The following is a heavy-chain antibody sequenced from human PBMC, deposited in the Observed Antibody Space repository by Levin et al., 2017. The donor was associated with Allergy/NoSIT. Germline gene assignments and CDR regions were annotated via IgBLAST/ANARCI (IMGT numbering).Heavy chain of an antibody. J-gene: IGHJ4*02. Sequence: SETLSLTCTVSGGSISSYYWSWIRQPPGKGLEWIGYIYYSGSTNYNPSLKSRVTISVDTSKNQFSLKLSSVTAADTAVYYCASGIEGRGPFPFDYWGQGTLVTVSS. D-gene: IGHD1-1*01. CDR2: IYYSGST. V-gene: IGHV4-59*01. CDR3: ASGIEGRGPFPFDY. CDR1: GGSISSYY.